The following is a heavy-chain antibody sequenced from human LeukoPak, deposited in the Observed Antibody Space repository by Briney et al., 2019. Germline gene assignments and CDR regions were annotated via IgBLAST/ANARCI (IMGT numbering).Heavy chain of an antibody. Sequence: SETLSLTCTVSGGSIYSCYWSWFREPPGMGLEWIGFISNSGTTNYNPSLKSRLTISVDTSKNQFSLKLTSVTAADTAVYYCARHGPTAIYGLGPIDNRGQGTLVTVSS. CDR3: ARHGPTAIYGLGPIDN. J-gene: IGHJ4*02. CDR1: GGSIYSCY. V-gene: IGHV4-59*08. CDR2: ISNSGTT. D-gene: IGHD2-21*02.